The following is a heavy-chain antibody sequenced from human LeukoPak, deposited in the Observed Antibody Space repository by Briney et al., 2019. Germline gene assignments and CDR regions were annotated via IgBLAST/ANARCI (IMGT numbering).Heavy chain of an antibody. CDR1: GYTFTSYY. Sequence: GASVKVSCKAPGYTFTSYYMHWVRQAPGQGLEWMGIINTSGGSTSYAQKFQGRVTMTRDTSTSTVYMELSSLRSEDTAVYYCARDTPPARSTRFLEWVMDWGQGTLVTVSS. V-gene: IGHV1-46*01. D-gene: IGHD3-3*01. J-gene: IGHJ4*02. CDR3: ARDTPPARSTRFLEWVMD. CDR2: INTSGGST.